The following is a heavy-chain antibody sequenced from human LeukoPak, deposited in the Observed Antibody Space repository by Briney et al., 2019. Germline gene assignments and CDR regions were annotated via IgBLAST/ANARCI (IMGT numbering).Heavy chain of an antibody. CDR2: ISPNADRT. CDR1: GFTFGSYG. D-gene: IGHD3-22*01. J-gene: IGHJ1*01. CDR3: AIMHGYYDGSGYWVQ. V-gene: IGHV3-23*01. Sequence: GGSLRLACAASGFTFGSYGMSWVRQAPGKGLEWVSFISPNADRTSYGDSVEGSFRISRDNPRNTLYMQMNSLRDEDTALYYCAIMHGYYDGSGYWVQWGQGTLVTVSS.